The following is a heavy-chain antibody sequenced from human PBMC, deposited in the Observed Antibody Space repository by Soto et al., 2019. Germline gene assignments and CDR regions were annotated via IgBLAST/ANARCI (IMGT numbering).Heavy chain of an antibody. CDR1: GFTFSSYA. D-gene: IGHD6-13*01. V-gene: IGHV3-30-3*01. CDR3: ARVYHPQQLVRIAVAINSWYYYYGMDV. CDR2: ISYDGSNK. Sequence: GGSLRLSCAASGFTFSSYAMHWVRQAPGKGLEWVAVISYDGSNKYYADSVKGRFTISRDNSKNTLYLQMNSLRAEDTAVYYCARVYHPQQLVRIAVAINSWYYYYGMDVWGQGTTVTVSS. J-gene: IGHJ6*02.